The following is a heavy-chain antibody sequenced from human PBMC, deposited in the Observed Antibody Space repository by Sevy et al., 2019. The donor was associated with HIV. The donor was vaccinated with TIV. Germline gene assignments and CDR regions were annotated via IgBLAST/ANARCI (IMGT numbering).Heavy chain of an antibody. D-gene: IGHD3-3*01. CDR3: ARDLYDFWSGYSPPGY. J-gene: IGHJ4*02. CDR2: ISVGCSYI. CDR1: GFTFSSYT. Sequence: GGSRRLSCAASGFTFSSYTMNWVRQAPGKGLEWVSSISVGCSYIYYADSVKGRFAISRDNAKNSLNLQMNSLRDEDTAVYYCARDLYDFWSGYSPPGYWGRGTLVTVSS. V-gene: IGHV3-21*01.